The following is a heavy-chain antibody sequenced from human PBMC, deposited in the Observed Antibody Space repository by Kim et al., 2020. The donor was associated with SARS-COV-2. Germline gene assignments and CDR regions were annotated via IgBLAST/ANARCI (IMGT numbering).Heavy chain of an antibody. D-gene: IGHD6-19*01. CDR3: ARESRKQWMNLRSYYYGMEV. CDR1: GFTFSSYW. J-gene: IGHJ6*02. V-gene: IGHV3-7*03. Sequence: GGSLRLSCAASGFTFSSYWMSWVRQAPGKGLEWVANIKQDGSEKYYVDSVKGRFTISRDNAKNSLYLQMNSLRAEDTAVYYCARESRKQWMNLRSYYYGMEVWGPGTTVPGSS. CDR2: IKQDGSEK.